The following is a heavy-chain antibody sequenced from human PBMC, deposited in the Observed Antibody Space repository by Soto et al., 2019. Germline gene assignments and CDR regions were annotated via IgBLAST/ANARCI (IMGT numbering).Heavy chain of an antibody. Sequence: QVQLQESGPGLVKPSGTLSLTCAVSSGSIDSGNWWTWVRQPPGKGLQWIGEIYHSGATNYNPSLKRRLTISVDRTTNKFSLQLNSVTAGDTAVYYWPGWGGLQFPRLYWGQGILVTVSS. D-gene: IGHD5-12*01. CDR2: IYHSGAT. CDR1: SGSIDSGNW. J-gene: IGHJ4*02. V-gene: IGHV4-4*02. CDR3: PGWGGLQFPRLY.